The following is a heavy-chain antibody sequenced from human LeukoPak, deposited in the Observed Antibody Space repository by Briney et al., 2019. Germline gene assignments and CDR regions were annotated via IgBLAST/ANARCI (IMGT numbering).Heavy chain of an antibody. V-gene: IGHV3-33*01. CDR2: IWYDGSNK. J-gene: IGHJ6*02. Sequence: GSLRLSCAASGFTFSSYGMHWVRQAPGKGLEWVAVIWYDGSNKYYADSVKGRFTISRDNSKNTLYLQMNSLRAEDTAVYYCARGHIGYYYYYGMDVWGQGTTVTVSS. CDR3: ARGHIGYYYYYGMDV. CDR1: GFTFSSYG.